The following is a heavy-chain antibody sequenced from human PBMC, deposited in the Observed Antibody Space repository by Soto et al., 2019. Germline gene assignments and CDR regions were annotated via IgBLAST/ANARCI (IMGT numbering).Heavy chain of an antibody. J-gene: IGHJ3*02. Sequence: SETLSLTCAVYGGSFSGYYRSWIRQPPGKGLEWIGEINHSGSTNYNPSLKSRVTISVDTSKNQFSLKLSSVTAADTAVYYCARGEYSSSWNAFDIWGQGTMVTVSS. CDR1: GGSFSGYY. V-gene: IGHV4-34*01. CDR3: ARGEYSSSWNAFDI. CDR2: INHSGST. D-gene: IGHD6-13*01.